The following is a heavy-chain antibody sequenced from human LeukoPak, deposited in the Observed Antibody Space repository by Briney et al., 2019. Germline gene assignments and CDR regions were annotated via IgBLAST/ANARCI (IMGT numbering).Heavy chain of an antibody. V-gene: IGHV3-33*01. Sequence: GGSLRLSCAASGFTFRSHGMHWVRQAPGKGLEWVAGIWYDGSNEDYADSVKGRFTISRDNSKNTLCLQMNSLRVEDTAVYYCARDGQNGSPYATDVWGQGTTVTVSS. CDR2: IWYDGSNE. CDR1: GFTFRSHG. D-gene: IGHD3-10*01. J-gene: IGHJ6*02. CDR3: ARDGQNGSPYATDV.